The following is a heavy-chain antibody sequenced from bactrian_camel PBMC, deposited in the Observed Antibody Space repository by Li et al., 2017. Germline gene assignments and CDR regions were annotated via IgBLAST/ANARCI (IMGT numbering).Heavy chain of an antibody. CDR2: INTGGSIT. Sequence: QLVESGGGLVQPGGSLRLSCGASGFTFSNFWMYWIRQAPGKGLEWVSTINTGGSITHYADSVKGRFTIDRDNANKLVHLQMNSLKSDDTGLYFCVTGNGAYWGQGTQVTVS. CDR1: GFTFSNFW. J-gene: IGHJ4*01. V-gene: IGHV3S1*01. CDR3: VTGNGAY. D-gene: IGHD7*01.